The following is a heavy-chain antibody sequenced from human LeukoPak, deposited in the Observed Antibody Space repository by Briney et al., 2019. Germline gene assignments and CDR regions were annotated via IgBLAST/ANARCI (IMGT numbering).Heavy chain of an antibody. J-gene: IGHJ5*02. D-gene: IGHD6-13*01. CDR1: SGSISSGRFY. Sequence: SETLSLICTVSSGSISSGRFYWGWIRQPPGKGLEWIGNIYYSGTTYYNPSLKSRVTISVDTSKNHFSLKLSSVTATDTAVYYCASSTWYLNWFDPWGQGILVTVSS. CDR3: ASSTWYLNWFDP. V-gene: IGHV4-39*02. CDR2: IYYSGTT.